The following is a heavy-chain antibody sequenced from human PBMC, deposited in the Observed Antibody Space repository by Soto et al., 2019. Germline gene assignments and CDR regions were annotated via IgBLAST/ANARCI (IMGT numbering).Heavy chain of an antibody. CDR3: ARELVSAVMVIDY. CDR1: GYTFTSYG. V-gene: IGHV1-18*01. CDR2: ISAYSGNT. J-gene: IGHJ4*02. D-gene: IGHD2-2*01. Sequence: ACVKVSCKASGYTFTSYGISWVRHAPGQGLEWMGWISAYSGNTTYAQKLQGRVTMTTDTSTSTAYMELRSMISDTTAVYYSARELVSAVMVIDYWGQGTLVTVSS.